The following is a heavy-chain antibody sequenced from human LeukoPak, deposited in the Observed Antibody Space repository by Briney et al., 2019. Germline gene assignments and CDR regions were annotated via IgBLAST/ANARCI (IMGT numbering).Heavy chain of an antibody. CDR2: INPGSGST. CDR1: GYTFISYY. D-gene: IGHD5-12*01. V-gene: IGHV1-46*01. CDR3: ARGGSAPY. J-gene: IGHJ4*02. Sequence: ASVKLSCKASGYTFISYYIHWVRQAPGQGLEWMGIINPGSGSTTYAQKFQGRVTMTRDTSTSTVYMELSSLRSEDTAVYYCARGGSAPYWSQGTLVTVSS.